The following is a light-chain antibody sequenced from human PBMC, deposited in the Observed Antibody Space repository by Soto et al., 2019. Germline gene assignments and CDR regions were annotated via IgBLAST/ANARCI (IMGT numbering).Light chain of an antibody. CDR1: SSNIGAGYD. Sequence: QSVLTQPPSVSGAPGQRVTISCTGSSSNIGAGYDVHWYQQLPGTAPKLLIYGNSNRPSGVPDRFSGSKSGTSASLAITGLHAEDEADYYCQTYDSSLSGSVCGTGTKLTVL. CDR2: GNS. V-gene: IGLV1-40*01. CDR3: QTYDSSLSGSV. J-gene: IGLJ1*01.